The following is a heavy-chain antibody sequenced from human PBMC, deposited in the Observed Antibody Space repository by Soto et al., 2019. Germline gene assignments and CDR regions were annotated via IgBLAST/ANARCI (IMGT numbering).Heavy chain of an antibody. V-gene: IGHV4-61*01. Sequence: QVQLQESGPGLVKPSETLSLTCTVSGASVSSGSYYWSWIRQPPGKGLEWIGYIYYSGSTNYNPSRKGRVTISVDTSKNQFSLKLSSVTAADTAVYYCAGGETALWFDPWGQGTLVTVSS. CDR1: GASVSSGSYY. CDR2: IYYSGST. CDR3: AGGETALWFDP. D-gene: IGHD3-16*01. J-gene: IGHJ5*02.